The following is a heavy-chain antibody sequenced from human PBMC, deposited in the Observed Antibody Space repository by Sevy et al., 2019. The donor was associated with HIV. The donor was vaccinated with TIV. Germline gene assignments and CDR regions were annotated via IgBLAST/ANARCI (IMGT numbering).Heavy chain of an antibody. CDR2: KNQGGSKE. J-gene: IGHJ1*01. V-gene: IGHV3-7*01. CDR3: ATILPAGVPAEYFQH. Sequence: GGSQRLSCAASGLTFSSYWMTWVRQAPGKGLEWVANKNQGGSKEYYVDSVKGRFTITRDNAKNSLYLQINSLRAEDTAVYYCATILPAGVPAEYFQHWGQGTLVTVSS. D-gene: IGHD2-2*01. CDR1: GLTFSSYW.